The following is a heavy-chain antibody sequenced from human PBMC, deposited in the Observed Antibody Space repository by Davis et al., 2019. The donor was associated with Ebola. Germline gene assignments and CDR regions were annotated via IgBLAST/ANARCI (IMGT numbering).Heavy chain of an antibody. CDR3: ARSHYYYDSSGYLNWFDP. V-gene: IGHV7-4-1*02. CDR1: GGTFTNYA. CDR2: INTNTGNP. Sequence: AASVKVSCKTSGGTFTNYAVNWVRQAPGQGLEWMGWINTNTGNPTYAQGFTGRFVFSLDTSVSTAYLQISSLKAEDTAVYYCARSHYYYDSSGYLNWFDPWGQGTLVTVSS. J-gene: IGHJ5*02. D-gene: IGHD3-22*01.